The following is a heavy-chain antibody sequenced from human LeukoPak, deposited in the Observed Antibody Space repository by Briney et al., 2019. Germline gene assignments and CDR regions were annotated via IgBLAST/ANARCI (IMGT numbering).Heavy chain of an antibody. CDR1: GYTFTGYQ. Sequence: ASVTVSCTASGYTFTGYQMHWVRQAPGQGLEWMGWISAYNGNTNYAQKLQGRVTMTTDTSTSTAYMELRSLRSDDTAVYYCARHKISGSYYCDYWGQGTLVTVSS. CDR3: ARHKISGSYYCDY. J-gene: IGHJ4*02. D-gene: IGHD1-26*01. CDR2: ISAYNGNT. V-gene: IGHV1-18*04.